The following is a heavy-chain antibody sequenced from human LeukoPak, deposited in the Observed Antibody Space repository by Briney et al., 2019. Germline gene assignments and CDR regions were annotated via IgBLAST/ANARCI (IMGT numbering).Heavy chain of an antibody. D-gene: IGHD3-22*01. Sequence: SETLSLTGTVSGGSISSSSYYWGWIRQPPGKGLEWIGSIYYSGSTYYNPSLKSRVTISVDTSKNQFSLKLSSATAADTAVYYCARHGIVVVMYFDYWGQGTLVTVS. V-gene: IGHV4-39*01. J-gene: IGHJ4*02. CDR1: GGSISSSSYY. CDR2: IYYSGST. CDR3: ARHGIVVVMYFDY.